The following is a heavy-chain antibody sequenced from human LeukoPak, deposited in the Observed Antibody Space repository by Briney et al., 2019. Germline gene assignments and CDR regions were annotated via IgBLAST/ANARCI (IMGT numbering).Heavy chain of an antibody. D-gene: IGHD3-10*01. CDR2: IIPIFGTA. CDR3: ASWTPAYYCGDWLRGSRWESIDS. Sequence: GAAVRVSCMASGGTFSRSAISRVPEAPGQGVECMGGIIPIFGTANYAQTFKGRVTITTDESTSTTFMELSSLRSEDTAVTYSASWTPAYYCGDWLRGSRWESIDSWGQGTMVTVSS. J-gene: IGHJ3*02. V-gene: IGHV1-69*05. CDR1: GGTFSRSA.